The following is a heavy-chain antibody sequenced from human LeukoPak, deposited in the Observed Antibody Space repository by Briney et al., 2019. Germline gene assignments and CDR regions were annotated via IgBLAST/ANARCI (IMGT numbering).Heavy chain of an antibody. CDR1: GFTFRTSG. V-gene: IGHV3-23*01. J-gene: IGHJ4*02. CDR3: AKWEYYGSGSYYPFDY. D-gene: IGHD3-10*01. Sequence: GGSLRLSCAASGFTFRTSGMSWVRQAPGKGLEWVSSISGSGGSLYYADSVKGRFTFSRDNSKNTLYLQMNSLRAEDTAVYYCAKWEYYGSGSYYPFDYWGQGTLVTVSS. CDR2: ISGSGGSL.